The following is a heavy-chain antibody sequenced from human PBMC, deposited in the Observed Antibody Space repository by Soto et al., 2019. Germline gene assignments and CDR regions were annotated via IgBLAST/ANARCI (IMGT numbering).Heavy chain of an antibody. V-gene: IGHV3-23*01. CDR2: ISGSGDNT. CDR1: RFSFSSFG. Sequence: GGSLRLSCAASRFSFSSFGMRWVRQAPGKGLEWVSSISGSGDNTNHADSVKGRFTISRDNSKNTLYLQMNSLRAEDTALYYCVKGGVGGLFEYWGLGTLVTAPQ. J-gene: IGHJ4*02. CDR3: VKGGVGGLFEY. D-gene: IGHD3-3*01.